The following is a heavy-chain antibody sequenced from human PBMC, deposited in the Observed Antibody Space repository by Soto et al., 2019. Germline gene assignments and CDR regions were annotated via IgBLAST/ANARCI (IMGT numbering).Heavy chain of an antibody. Sequence: ASVKVSCKASGYTFTSYDMHWVRQAPGQGLEWMGIINPSDGNTSYAQKFQGRVTMTRDTSTSTVYMELSSLRSDDTAVYYCAKVGYCSSTSCPYGMDVWGQGTTVTVSS. J-gene: IGHJ6*02. V-gene: IGHV1-46*01. CDR3: AKVGYCSSTSCPYGMDV. CDR2: INPSDGNT. CDR1: GYTFTSYD. D-gene: IGHD2-2*01.